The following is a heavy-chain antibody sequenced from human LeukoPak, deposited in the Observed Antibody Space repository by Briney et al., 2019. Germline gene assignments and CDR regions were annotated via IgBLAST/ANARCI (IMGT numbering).Heavy chain of an antibody. J-gene: IGHJ6*02. CDR1: GYTFTSYD. Sequence: ASVKVSCKASGYTFTSYDINWVRQAPGQGLEWMGCMNPHSGNTGYAQKFQGRVAMTRNTSISTAYMELSSLRSEDTAVYYCARGPSYYDFWSGYYGMDVWGQGTTVTVSS. D-gene: IGHD3-3*01. V-gene: IGHV1-8*01. CDR3: ARGPSYYDFWSGYYGMDV. CDR2: MNPHSGNT.